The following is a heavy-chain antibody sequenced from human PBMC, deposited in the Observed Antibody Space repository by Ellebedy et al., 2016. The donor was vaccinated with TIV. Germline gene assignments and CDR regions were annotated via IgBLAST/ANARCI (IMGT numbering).Heavy chain of an antibody. Sequence: SETLSLXXTVSGGSISSSDYYWTWIRQPPGKGLEWIGSIYYSGSAFYNPSLKSRVTISVDTSKNQFSLKLSSVPAADKAVYYCARRGGGGTDYWGQGTLVTVSS. V-gene: IGHV4-39*01. J-gene: IGHJ4*02. CDR1: GGSISSSDYY. D-gene: IGHD3-16*01. CDR3: ARRGGGGTDY. CDR2: IYYSGSA.